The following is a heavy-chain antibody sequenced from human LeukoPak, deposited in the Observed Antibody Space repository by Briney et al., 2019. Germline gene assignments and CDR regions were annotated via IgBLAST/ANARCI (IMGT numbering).Heavy chain of an antibody. V-gene: IGHV3-30*04. CDR1: GFTFSSYA. D-gene: IGHD5-12*01. J-gene: IGHJ4*02. CDR2: ISYDGSNK. CDR3: AKSHSVGYRGYFDY. Sequence: GRSLRLSCAASGFTFSSYAMHWVRQAPGKGLEWVAVISYDGSNKYYADSVKGRFTTSRDNSKNTLYLQMNSLRAEDTAVYYCAKSHSVGYRGYFDYWGQGTLVTV.